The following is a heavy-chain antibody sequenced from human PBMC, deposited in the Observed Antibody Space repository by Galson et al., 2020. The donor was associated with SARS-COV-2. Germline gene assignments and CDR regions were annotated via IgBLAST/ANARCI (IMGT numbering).Heavy chain of an antibody. Sequence: PGGSLRLSCAASGFTFSSYWMSWVRQAPGKGLEWVANIKQDGSEKHYVDSVKGRFTISRDNAKNSLYLQMNSLRAEETAVYYRARDDRYSYDTKRFYYYYGMDVWGQGTTVTVSS. CDR1: GFTFSSYW. V-gene: IGHV3-7*01. CDR2: IKQDGSEK. CDR3: ARDDRYSYDTKRFYYYYGMDV. J-gene: IGHJ6*02. D-gene: IGHD5-18*01.